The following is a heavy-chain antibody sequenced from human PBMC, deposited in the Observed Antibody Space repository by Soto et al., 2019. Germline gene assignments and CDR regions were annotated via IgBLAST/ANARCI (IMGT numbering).Heavy chain of an antibody. Sequence: SETLSLTCTVSGGSLSSGDYYWSWIRQPPGKGLEWVGYIYYTGTTTYNPSLRSRVAISVDASKSQFSLDLRSVTAAGTAVYNCARLGDYYQGFDYWGHGALVTVSS. CDR2: IYYTGTT. CDR3: ARLGDYYQGFDY. V-gene: IGHV4-61*08. CDR1: GGSLSSGDYY. J-gene: IGHJ4*01. D-gene: IGHD3-22*01.